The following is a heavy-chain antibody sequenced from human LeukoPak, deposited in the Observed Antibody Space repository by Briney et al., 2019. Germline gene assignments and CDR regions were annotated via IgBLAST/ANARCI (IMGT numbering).Heavy chain of an antibody. CDR3: AKDDRSSHYYDSSGYWDDAFDI. Sequence: GGSLRLSCAASGFTFSSYAMSWVRQAPGKGLEWVSAISGSGGSTYYADSVKGRFTISRDNSKNTLYLQMNSLRAEDTAVYYCAKDDRSSHYYDSSGYWDDAFDIWGQGTMVTVSS. V-gene: IGHV3-23*01. J-gene: IGHJ3*02. CDR2: ISGSGGST. D-gene: IGHD3-22*01. CDR1: GFTFSSYA.